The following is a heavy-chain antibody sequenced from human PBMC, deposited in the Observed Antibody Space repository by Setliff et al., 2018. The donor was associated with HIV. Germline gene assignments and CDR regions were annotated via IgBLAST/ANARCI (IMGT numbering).Heavy chain of an antibody. CDR1: GFIFSNAW. J-gene: IGHJ4*02. CDR2: VKSKTDGGTT. CDR3: AADVPNFSDDYIPIDY. V-gene: IGHV3-15*01. D-gene: IGHD4-4*01. Sequence: PGESLKISCEASGFIFSNAWMSWVRQAPGKGLEWVGRVKSKTDGGTTDYAAPVKGRLTISRDDSRNTLFLHMSDLKTEDTGVYYCAADVPNFSDDYIPIDYWGRGTLVTVSS.